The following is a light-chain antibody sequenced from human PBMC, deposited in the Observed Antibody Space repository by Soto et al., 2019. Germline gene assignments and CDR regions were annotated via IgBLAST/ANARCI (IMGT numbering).Light chain of an antibody. CDR1: SSDVGGYNY. J-gene: IGLJ1*01. V-gene: IGLV2-14*03. CDR3: SSYTTSNTRQIV. Sequence: QSVLTQPASVSGSHGHSIPLTCTGTSSDVGGYNYVSWYQHHPGKAPKLMIFDVSNRPSGVSNRFSGSKSGNTASLTISGLQPEDEADYYCSSYTTSNTRQIVFGTGTKVT. CDR2: DVS.